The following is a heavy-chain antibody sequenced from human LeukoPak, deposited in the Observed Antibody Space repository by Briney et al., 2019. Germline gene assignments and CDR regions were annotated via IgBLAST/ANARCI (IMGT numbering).Heavy chain of an antibody. V-gene: IGHV4-61*02. CDR1: GGSMSSGSYY. CDR2: IFTSGST. D-gene: IGHD3-3*02. Sequence: SETLSLTCTVSGGSMSSGSYYWSWIRQPAGKGLEWIGRIFTSGSTNYNPSLKSRVTMSVDTSKNQFSLKLSSVTAADTAVYYCARVGIASFDYWGQGTLVTVSS. CDR3: ARVGIASFDY. J-gene: IGHJ4*02.